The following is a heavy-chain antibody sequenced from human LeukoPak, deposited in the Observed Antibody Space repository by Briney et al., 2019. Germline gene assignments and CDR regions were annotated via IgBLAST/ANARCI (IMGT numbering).Heavy chain of an antibody. Sequence: PGGSLRLSCAASGFTFSSYGMHWVRQAPGKGLEWVAVISYDGSKKYYADSVKGRFTISRDNSKNTLYLQMNSLRAEDTAVYYCAKSATVTPYGMDVWGQGTTVTVSS. D-gene: IGHD4-17*01. J-gene: IGHJ6*02. CDR1: GFTFSSYG. V-gene: IGHV3-30*18. CDR3: AKSATVTPYGMDV. CDR2: ISYDGSKK.